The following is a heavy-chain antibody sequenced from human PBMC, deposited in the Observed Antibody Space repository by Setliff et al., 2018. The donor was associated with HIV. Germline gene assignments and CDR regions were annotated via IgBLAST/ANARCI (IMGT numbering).Heavy chain of an antibody. J-gene: IGHJ6*02. CDR2: ISGSGGST. CDR3: AKEQSRVGYYGMDV. Sequence: GGSLRLSCAASGFTFSSYAMSWVRQAPGKGLEWVSVISGSGGSTYYADSVKGRFTISRDNSKNTLYLQMNSLRAEDTAVYYCAKEQSRVGYYGMDVWGQGTTVTVSS. V-gene: IGHV3-23*01. CDR1: GFTFSSYA. D-gene: IGHD1-26*01.